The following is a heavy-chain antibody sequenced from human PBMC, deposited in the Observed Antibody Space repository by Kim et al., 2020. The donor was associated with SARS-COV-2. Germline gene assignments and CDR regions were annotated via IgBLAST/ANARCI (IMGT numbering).Heavy chain of an antibody. CDR3: ARDRSWSYFGGVDP. Sequence: GGSLRLSCAASGFTFSSYAMHWVRQAPGKGLEWVAVISYDGSNKYYADSVKGRFTISRDNSKNTLYLQMNSLGAEDTAVYYCARDRSWSYFGGVDPWGQGTMVTVSS. J-gene: IGHJ5*02. V-gene: IGHV3-30*04. D-gene: IGHD3-10*01. CDR1: GFTFSSYA. CDR2: ISYDGSNK.